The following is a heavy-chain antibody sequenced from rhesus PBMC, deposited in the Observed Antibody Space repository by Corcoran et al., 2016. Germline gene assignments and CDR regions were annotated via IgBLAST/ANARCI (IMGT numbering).Heavy chain of an antibody. CDR2: ISVSSGST. CDR3: ARLGSSWSHKYFEF. D-gene: IGHD6-13*01. Sequence: QVQLQESGPGLVKPSETLSLTCAVSGYSISSGYYWGWIRQPPGKGLEYIGYISVSSGSTYYTPSLKSRVTISKDTSKNQFSLKLSSVTAADTAVYYCARLGSSWSHKYFEFWGQGALVTVSS. CDR1: GYSISSGYY. J-gene: IGHJ1*01. V-gene: IGHV4-99*01.